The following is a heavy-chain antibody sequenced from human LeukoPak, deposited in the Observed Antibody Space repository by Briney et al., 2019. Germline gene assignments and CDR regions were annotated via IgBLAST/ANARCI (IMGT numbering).Heavy chain of an antibody. D-gene: IGHD5-24*01. CDR1: GGSISSGSYY. Sequence: PSETLSLTCTVSGGSISSGSYYWSWIRQPAGKGLEWIGRIYTSGSTNYNPSLKSRVTISVDTSKNQFSLKLSSVTAADTAVYYCARENPGLRWLQRSSRRGPFFDYWGQGTLVTVSS. CDR3: ARENPGLRWLQRSSRRGPFFDY. V-gene: IGHV4-61*02. CDR2: IYTSGST. J-gene: IGHJ4*02.